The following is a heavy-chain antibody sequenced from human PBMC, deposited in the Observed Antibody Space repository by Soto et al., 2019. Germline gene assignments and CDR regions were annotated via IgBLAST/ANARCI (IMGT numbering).Heavy chain of an antibody. CDR1: GYTFTSYG. D-gene: IGHD3-22*01. CDR3: ARDIVATISLNYYDSSGYLGSFDY. J-gene: IGHJ4*02. Sequence: QVQLVQSGAEVKKPGASVKVSCKASGYTFTSYGISWVRQAPGQGLEWMGWISAYNGNTNYAQKLQDRVTMTTDTSTSTAYMELRSLRSDDTAVYYCARDIVATISLNYYDSSGYLGSFDYWGQGTLVTVSS. CDR2: ISAYNGNT. V-gene: IGHV1-18*01.